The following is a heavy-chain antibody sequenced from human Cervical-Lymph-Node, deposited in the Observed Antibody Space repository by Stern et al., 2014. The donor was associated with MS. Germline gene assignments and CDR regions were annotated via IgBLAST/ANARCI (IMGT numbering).Heavy chain of an antibody. D-gene: IGHD6-19*01. CDR3: AKSVPKQWLDY. CDR1: GYIFIGYY. Sequence: QVQLVQSGAEVKRPGASVRVSCKASGYIFIGYYIHWVRQAPGEGLEWIGRMNPNYGDTNYAQNFQGRVTMTRDTSISTAYMELSSMRSDDTAVYYCAKSVPKQWLDYWGQGTLVTVSS. J-gene: IGHJ4*02. CDR2: MNPNYGDT. V-gene: IGHV1-2*06.